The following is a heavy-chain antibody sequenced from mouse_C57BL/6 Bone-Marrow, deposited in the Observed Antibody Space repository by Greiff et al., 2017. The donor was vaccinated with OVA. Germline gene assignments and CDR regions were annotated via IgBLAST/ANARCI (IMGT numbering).Heavy chain of an antibody. Sequence: VKVVESGAELARPGASVKLSCKASGYTFTSYGISWVKQRTGQGLEWIGEIYPRSGNTYYNEKFKGKATLTAYKSSSTAYMELRSLTSEDAAVYFCARRNFYEYDVFAYWGQGTLVTVSA. CDR1: GYTFTSYG. CDR2: IYPRSGNT. V-gene: IGHV1-81*01. CDR3: ARRNFYEYDVFAY. J-gene: IGHJ3*01. D-gene: IGHD2-4*01.